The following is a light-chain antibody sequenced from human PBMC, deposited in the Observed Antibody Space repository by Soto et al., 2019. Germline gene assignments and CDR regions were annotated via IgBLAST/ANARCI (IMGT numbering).Light chain of an antibody. CDR2: DAS. CDR3: QQRSNWLT. CDR1: QSVSSY. V-gene: IGKV3-11*01. Sequence: EIVLTQSPATLSLSPGERATLSCRASQSVSSYLAWYQQKPGQAPRLLIYDASNRATGIPARFSGSGSGTDFALTISLLEPEDFAVYYCQQRSNWLTFGGGTKVEIK. J-gene: IGKJ4*01.